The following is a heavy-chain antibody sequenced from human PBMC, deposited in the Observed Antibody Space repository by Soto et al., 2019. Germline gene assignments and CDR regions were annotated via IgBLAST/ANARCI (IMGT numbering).Heavy chain of an antibody. CDR3: AAGLYFFDY. CDR2: ISSDGSNK. V-gene: IGHV3-30*03. D-gene: IGHD6-13*01. J-gene: IGHJ4*02. CDR1: GFSFTSYG. Sequence: QVQLVESGGGVVQPGRSLTLSCAASGFSFTSYGMHWVRQAPGKGLDWVALISSDGSNKYYPDSVKGRLTISRDNSKNTLYLQMNSLRSEDTAVYYCAAGLYFFDYCGQGTLVTVSS.